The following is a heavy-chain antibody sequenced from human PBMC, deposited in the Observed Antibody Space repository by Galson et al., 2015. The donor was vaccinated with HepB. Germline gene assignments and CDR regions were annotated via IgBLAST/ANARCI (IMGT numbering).Heavy chain of an antibody. V-gene: IGHV3-23*01. CDR1: GFTFSSYA. CDR2: ISGSGGST. Sequence: SLRLSCAASGFTFSSYAMSWVRQAPGKGLEWVSAISGSGGSTYYADSVKGRFTISRDNSKNTLYLQMNSLRAEDTAVYYCARDVDDSYGYVGDWYFPVDWGQGTLVTVSS. D-gene: IGHD5-18*01. J-gene: IGHJ4*02. CDR3: ARDVDDSYGYVGDWYFPVD.